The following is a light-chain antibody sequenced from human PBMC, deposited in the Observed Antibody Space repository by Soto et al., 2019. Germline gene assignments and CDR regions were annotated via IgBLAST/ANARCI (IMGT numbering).Light chain of an antibody. CDR2: GAS. V-gene: IGKV1-6*01. CDR3: LQDYNFPYT. J-gene: IGKJ2*01. Sequence: AIQMTQSPSSLSASVGDRVTITCRASQGIRNDLGWYQQKPGKAPKFLIYGASSLQSGVPSRFSGSGSGTDFTLTINSLQPEDFATYYCLQDYNFPYTFGQGTKLEIK. CDR1: QGIRND.